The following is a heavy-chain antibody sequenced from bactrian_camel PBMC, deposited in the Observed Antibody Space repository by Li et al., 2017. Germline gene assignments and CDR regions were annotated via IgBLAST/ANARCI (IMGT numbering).Heavy chain of an antibody. Sequence: DVQLVESGGGSVQPGGSLSLSCAASGFTFESAWMSWVRQAPGREREGVAAIDSDDHTYYADSVKGRFTISEDNAKNTLFLQMSGLEPDDTAMYYCAVGGYGGRWCFLETYAYNYWGQGTQVTVS. V-gene: IGHV3S32*01. D-gene: IGHD6*01. CDR1: GFTFESAW. J-gene: IGHJ4*01. CDR2: IDSDDHT. CDR3: AVGGYGGRWCFLETYAYNY.